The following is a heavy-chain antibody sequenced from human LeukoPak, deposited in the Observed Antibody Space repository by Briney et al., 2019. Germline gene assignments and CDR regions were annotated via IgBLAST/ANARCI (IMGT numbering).Heavy chain of an antibody. D-gene: IGHD6-19*01. V-gene: IGHV3-21*01. CDR3: ARRSGIAVAGAFDY. J-gene: IGHJ4*02. CDR2: ISSSSSYI. Sequence: GGSLRLSCAASGFTFSSYSMNWVRQAPGKGLEWVSSISSSSSYIYYADSVKGRFTISRDNAKNSLYLQMNSLRAEDTAVYYCARRSGIAVAGAFDYWGQGTLVTVSS. CDR1: GFTFSSYS.